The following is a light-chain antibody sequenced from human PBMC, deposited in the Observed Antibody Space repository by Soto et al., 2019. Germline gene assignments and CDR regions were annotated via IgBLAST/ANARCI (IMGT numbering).Light chain of an antibody. J-gene: IGLJ1*01. CDR3: QAWDSSTPYV. CDR1: KLGDKY. CDR2: QDS. V-gene: IGLV3-1*01. Sequence: SYELTQPPSVSVSPGQTASITCSGDKLGDKYACWYQRKPGQSPVLVIYQDSKRPSGIPERFSGSNSGNTATLTISGTQAMDEADYYCQAWDSSTPYVFGTGTQLTVL.